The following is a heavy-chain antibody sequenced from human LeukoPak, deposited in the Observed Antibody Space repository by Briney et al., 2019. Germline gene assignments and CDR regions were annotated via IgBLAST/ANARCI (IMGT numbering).Heavy chain of an antibody. V-gene: IGHV4-59*12. CDR1: GGSISSYY. CDR3: ARGIAAASERALDI. CDR2: IYYSEST. D-gene: IGHD6-13*01. Sequence: SETLSLTCTVSGGSISSYYWSWIRQPPGKGLEWIGYIYYSESTNYNPSLKSRVTMSVDTSKNQFSLKLTSVTAADTAVYYCARGIAAASERALDIWGQGTTVTVSS. J-gene: IGHJ3*02.